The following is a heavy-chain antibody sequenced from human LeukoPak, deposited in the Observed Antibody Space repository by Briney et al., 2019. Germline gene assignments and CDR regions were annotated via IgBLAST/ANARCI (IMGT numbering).Heavy chain of an antibody. J-gene: IGHJ4*02. CDR3: ARQWDEYSSSSGGVDY. CDR1: GYSFTNYW. CDR2: IYPGDSDI. V-gene: IGHV5-51*01. Sequence: GESLKIYCKGSGYSFTNYWIGWVRQMPGKGLDWMGIIYPGDSDIRYRPTFQGKVTISANKSISTANRQWSSLKASDTAMYYCARQWDEYSSSSGGVDYWGQGTLVTVSS. D-gene: IGHD6-6*01.